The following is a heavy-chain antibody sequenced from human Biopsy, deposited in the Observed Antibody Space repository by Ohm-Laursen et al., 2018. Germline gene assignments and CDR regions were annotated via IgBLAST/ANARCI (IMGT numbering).Heavy chain of an antibody. D-gene: IGHD2-2*02. CDR3: ARGYCTAINCYMLRSSYFDS. CDR2: IRQAGKEK. Sequence: SLRLSCAAPGFSSKTYWMNWVRQAPGKGLEWVANIRQAGKEKFYVDSVKGRFTISRDNAKNSLYLQMNSLRAEDTGAYYCARGYCTAINCYMLRSSYFDSWGQGAPVTVSS. CDR1: GFSSKTYW. J-gene: IGHJ4*02. V-gene: IGHV3-7*01.